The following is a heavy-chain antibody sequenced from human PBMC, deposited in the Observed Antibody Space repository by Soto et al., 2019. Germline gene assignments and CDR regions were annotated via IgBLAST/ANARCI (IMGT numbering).Heavy chain of an antibody. J-gene: IGHJ4*02. Sequence: PGGSLRLSCAASGFTFSSYGMHWVRQAPGKGLEWVAVISYDGSNKYYADSVKGRFTISRDNSKNTLYLQMNSLRAEDTAVYYCAKEPRDCISTSCYDPRIAVAGPFDYWGQGTLVTVSS. V-gene: IGHV3-30*18. CDR2: ISYDGSNK. D-gene: IGHD2-2*01. CDR1: GFTFSSYG. CDR3: AKEPRDCISTSCYDPRIAVAGPFDY.